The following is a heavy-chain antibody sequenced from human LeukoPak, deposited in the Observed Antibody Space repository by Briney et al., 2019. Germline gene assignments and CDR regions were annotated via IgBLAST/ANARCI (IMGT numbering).Heavy chain of an antibody. CDR3: ARRDSSGSLDFDY. V-gene: IGHV3-30-3*01. Sequence: AGGSLRLSCAASGFTFSSYAMHWDRQAPGKGLEWVAVISYDGSNKYYADSVKGRFTISRDNSKNTLYLQMNSLRAEDTAVYYCARRDSSGSLDFDYWGQGTLVTVSS. J-gene: IGHJ4*02. D-gene: IGHD3-22*01. CDR2: ISYDGSNK. CDR1: GFTFSSYA.